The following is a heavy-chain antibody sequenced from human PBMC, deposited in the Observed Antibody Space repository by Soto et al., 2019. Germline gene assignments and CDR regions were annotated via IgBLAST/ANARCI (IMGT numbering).Heavy chain of an antibody. D-gene: IGHD2-15*01. CDR3: ARDRGYDAHDYYYNAMDV. CDR2: IRGFSPYT. Sequence: GGSLRLSCISSGFTFRTYTMNWVRQAPGKGLEWVSGIRGFSPYTFYAESVKGRFTISRDNAKNSLYLQMNSPRAEDTAVYYCARDRGYDAHDYYYNAMDVWGQGTTVTVSS. V-gene: IGHV3-21*01. CDR1: GFTFRTYT. J-gene: IGHJ6*02.